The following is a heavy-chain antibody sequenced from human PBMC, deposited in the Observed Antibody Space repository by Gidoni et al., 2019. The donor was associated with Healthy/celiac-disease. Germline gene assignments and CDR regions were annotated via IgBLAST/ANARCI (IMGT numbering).Heavy chain of an antibody. CDR1: GYTFTSYY. D-gene: IGHD6-19*01. J-gene: IGHJ4*02. CDR2: INPSGGST. V-gene: IGHV1-46*01. CDR3: ARAQWLVRYYFDY. Sequence: QVQLVQSGAEVKKPGASVKLSCKATGYTFTSYYMHWVRQAPGQGLEWMGIINPSGGSTSYAQKFQGRVTMTRDTSTSTVYMELSSLRSEDTAVYYCARAQWLVRYYFDYWCQGTLVTVSS.